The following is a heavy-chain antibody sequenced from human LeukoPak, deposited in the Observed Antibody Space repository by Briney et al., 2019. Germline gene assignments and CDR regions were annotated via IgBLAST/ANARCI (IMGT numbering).Heavy chain of an antibody. CDR3: AATLTMTTGSSYYGMDV. J-gene: IGHJ6*02. V-gene: IGHV1-58*01. CDR1: GFIFATSA. Sequence: ASVKVSCKASGFIFATSAVQWVRQARGQRLEWIGWIVVGSGHTNYAQKFQERVSITRGMSTSTAYMEVSSLRSEDTAVYYCAATLTMTTGSSYYGMDVWGQGTTVTVSS. D-gene: IGHD4-17*01. CDR2: IVVGSGHT.